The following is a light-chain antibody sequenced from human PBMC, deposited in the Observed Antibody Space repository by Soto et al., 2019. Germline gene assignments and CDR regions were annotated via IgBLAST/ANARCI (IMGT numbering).Light chain of an antibody. J-gene: IGKJ2*01. Sequence: DIQMTQSPSSLSASVGDRVTITCQASQDISNYLNWYQQKPGKDPKLLIYEASNLETGVPSRFSGSGSGTDFTFTISSLQPEDIATYYCQQYDNLPYTFGQGTKLEIK. CDR3: QQYDNLPYT. V-gene: IGKV1-33*01. CDR1: QDISNY. CDR2: EAS.